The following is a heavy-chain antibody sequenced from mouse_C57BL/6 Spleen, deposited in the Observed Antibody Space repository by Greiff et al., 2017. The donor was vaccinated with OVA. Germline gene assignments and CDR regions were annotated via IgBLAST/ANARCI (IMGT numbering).Heavy chain of an antibody. CDR2: IDPEAGET. Sequence: VQLQQSGAELVKPGASVKLSCTASGFNIKDYYMHWVKQRPEQGLEWIGRIDPEAGETRYAPNFQGKATITADTSSNTAYLQLSSLTSADTAVYYCARSDYDSPFADWGQGTLVTVSA. J-gene: IGHJ3*01. V-gene: IGHV14-2*01. CDR3: ARSDYDSPFAD. D-gene: IGHD2-4*01. CDR1: GFNIKDYY.